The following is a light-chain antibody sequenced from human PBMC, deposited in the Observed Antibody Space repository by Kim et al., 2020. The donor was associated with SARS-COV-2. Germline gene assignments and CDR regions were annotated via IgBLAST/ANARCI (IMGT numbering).Light chain of an antibody. CDR3: QQRSNWPLT. CDR2: HAS. Sequence: EIVLTQSPATLSLSPGERVTLSCRASQSVSSYLAWYQQKPGQAPRLLIYHASNRATGIPARFSGGGSGTDFSLTISSLEPEDFAVYYCQQRSNWPLTFGGGTKLEI. J-gene: IGKJ4*01. CDR1: QSVSSY. V-gene: IGKV3-11*01.